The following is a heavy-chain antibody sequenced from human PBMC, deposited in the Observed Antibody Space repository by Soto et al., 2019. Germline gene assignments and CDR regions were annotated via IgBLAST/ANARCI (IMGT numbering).Heavy chain of an antibody. CDR1: GFTFSSYG. CDR3: ARESGALTVTRYNWFDP. D-gene: IGHD4-4*01. Sequence: QVQLVESGGGVVQPGRSLRLSCAASGFTFSSYGMHWVRQAPGKGLDWVAVIWYDGNNKYYADSVKGRFTISRDNSKNTLYLQMNSLRAEDTAVYYCARESGALTVTRYNWFDPWGQGTLVTVSS. J-gene: IGHJ5*02. CDR2: IWYDGNNK. V-gene: IGHV3-33*01.